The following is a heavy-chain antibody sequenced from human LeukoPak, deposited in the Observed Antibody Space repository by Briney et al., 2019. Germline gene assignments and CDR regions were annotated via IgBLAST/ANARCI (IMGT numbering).Heavy chain of an antibody. CDR3: SCYSNYFDY. J-gene: IGHJ4*02. D-gene: IGHD2-15*01. V-gene: IGHV1-69*01. CDR1: GGTFISYA. Sequence: SVKVSCKASGGTFISYAISWVRQAPGQGLEWMGGIIPIFGTADYAQKFQGRVTITADESTNTAYMELSSLRSEDTAVYYCSCYSNYFDYWGQGTLVTVSS. CDR2: IIPIFGTA.